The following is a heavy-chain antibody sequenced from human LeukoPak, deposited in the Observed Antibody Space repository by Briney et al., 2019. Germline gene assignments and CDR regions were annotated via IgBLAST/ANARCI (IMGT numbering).Heavy chain of an antibody. J-gene: IGHJ4*02. D-gene: IGHD2-2*01. CDR3: AKVLWSVVPAAIPLFDY. V-gene: IGHV3-7*01. CDR2: IKEDGSEK. Sequence: PGGSLRLSCAASGFTFSSHWMSWVRQAPGKGLEWEANIKEDGSEKYYVDSVKDRFTISRDNAKNSLYVQMNSLRAEDTAVYYCAKVLWSVVPAAIPLFDYWGQGTLVTVSS. CDR1: GFTFSSHW.